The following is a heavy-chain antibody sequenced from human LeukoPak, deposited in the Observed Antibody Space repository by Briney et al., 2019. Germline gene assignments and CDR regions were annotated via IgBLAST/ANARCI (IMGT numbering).Heavy chain of an antibody. CDR2: ISSSSSYI. CDR3: ARDWGWELQDAFDI. Sequence: GGSLRLSCAASGFTFTSYAMSWVRQAPGKGLEWVSSISSSSSYIYYADSVKGRFTISRDNAKNSLYLQMNSLRAEDTAVYYCARDWGWELQDAFDIWGQGTMVTISS. V-gene: IGHV3-21*01. J-gene: IGHJ3*02. CDR1: GFTFTSYA. D-gene: IGHD1-26*01.